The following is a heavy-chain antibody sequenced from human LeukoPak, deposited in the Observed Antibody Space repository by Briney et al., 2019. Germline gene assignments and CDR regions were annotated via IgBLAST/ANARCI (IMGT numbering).Heavy chain of an antibody. J-gene: IGHJ3*02. D-gene: IGHD6-13*01. Sequence: SGTLSLTCAVSGGSISSSKWWSWVRQPPGKGLEWIGEIYHSGSTNYNPSLKSRVTISVDKSKNQFSLKLSSVTAADTAVYYCARVEGIAAAGDAFDIWGQGTMVTVSS. CDR3: ARVEGIAAAGDAFDI. CDR2: IYHSGST. CDR1: GGSISSSKW. V-gene: IGHV4-4*02.